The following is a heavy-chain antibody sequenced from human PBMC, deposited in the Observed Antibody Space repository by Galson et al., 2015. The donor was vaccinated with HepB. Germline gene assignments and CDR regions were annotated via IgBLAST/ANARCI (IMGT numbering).Heavy chain of an antibody. CDR3: ARDLAPYGSGWSYFDY. CDR1: GGTFSRSA. CDR2: IIPIFGTA. V-gene: IGHV1-69*13. D-gene: IGHD6-19*01. Sequence: SVKVSCKASGGTFSRSAISWVRQAPGQGLEWMGGIIPIFGTANYAQKFQGRVTITADESTSTAYMELSSLRSEDTAVYYCARDLAPYGSGWSYFDYWGQGTLVTVSS. J-gene: IGHJ4*02.